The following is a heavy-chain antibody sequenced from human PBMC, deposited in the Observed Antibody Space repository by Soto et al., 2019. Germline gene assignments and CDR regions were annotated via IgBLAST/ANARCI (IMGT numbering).Heavy chain of an antibody. J-gene: IGHJ4*02. V-gene: IGHV3-33*01. CDR2: IWYDGSNQ. CDR1: GFDISTYG. D-gene: IGHD1-26*01. CDR3: ARAVSSATYYVCIGY. Sequence: GGSLRLSCEASGFDISTYGLHWVRQAPGKGLEWLAFIWYDGSNQHYAASVKGRFTISRDNSRNTLYLPMNNLRADDMAVYFCARAVSSATYYVCIGYGGRGTLVTVS.